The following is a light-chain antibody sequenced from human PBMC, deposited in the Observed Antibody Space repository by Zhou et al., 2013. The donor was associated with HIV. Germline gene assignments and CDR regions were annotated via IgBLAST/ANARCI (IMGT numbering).Light chain of an antibody. J-gene: IGKJ1*01. V-gene: IGKV3-20*01. CDR1: KSVGSD. CDR3: QQYGGSAWS. Sequence: EIVMRQSPATLAVPPGERATLSCRASKSVGSDLAWYQQKPGQAPRLVIYGASNRAIGIPDRFSGSGSGVDFTLTITRLEPEDFAVYYCQQYGGSAWSFGQGTKVEIK. CDR2: GAS.